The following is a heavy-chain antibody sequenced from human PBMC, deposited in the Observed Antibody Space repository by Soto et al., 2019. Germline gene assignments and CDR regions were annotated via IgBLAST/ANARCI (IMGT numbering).Heavy chain of an antibody. J-gene: IGHJ4*02. D-gene: IGHD3-10*01. CDR2: FIPIFVSA. CDR3: ARDVASDTTGFRGYDL. V-gene: IGHV1-69*01. Sequence: QLHLVQSGAEVQKAGSSVKVSCKASGGTVSSYAITWVRQAPGKGLEWMGVFIPIFVSAHYAPKFQGRITSTADESTSTAYMELSGLTSEDTAIYYCARDVASDTTGFRGYDLWGQGTQVTVSS. CDR1: GGTVSSYA.